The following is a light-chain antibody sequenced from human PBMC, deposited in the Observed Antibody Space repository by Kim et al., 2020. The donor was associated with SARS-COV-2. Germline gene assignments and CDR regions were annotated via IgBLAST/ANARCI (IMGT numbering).Light chain of an antibody. V-gene: IGLV2-8*01. CDR3: SPTAGSNNLV. CDR2: EVK. Sequence: GQSVTISCSVISSEVGDYLYVSWHQHHPGKAPTLIMFEVKLRPSGVPDRFTGSKSGKTASLTVSGLHAEDKSDYCSSPTAGSNNLVFGGRTQLTGL. J-gene: IGLJ3*02. CDR1: SSEVGDYLY.